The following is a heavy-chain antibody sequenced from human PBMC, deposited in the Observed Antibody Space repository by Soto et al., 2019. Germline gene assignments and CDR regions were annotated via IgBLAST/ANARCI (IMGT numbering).Heavy chain of an antibody. CDR1: GYTFTGYY. D-gene: IGHD5-18*01. CDR3: ARGIQPPHPLKKYYYYMDV. V-gene: IGHV1-2*04. J-gene: IGHJ6*03. Sequence: GASVKVSCKASGYTFTGYYMHWVRQAPGQGLEWMGWINPNSGGTNYAQKFQGWVTMTRDTSISTAYMELSRLRSDDTAVYYCARGIQPPHPLKKYYYYMDVWGKGTTVTVSS. CDR2: INPNSGGT.